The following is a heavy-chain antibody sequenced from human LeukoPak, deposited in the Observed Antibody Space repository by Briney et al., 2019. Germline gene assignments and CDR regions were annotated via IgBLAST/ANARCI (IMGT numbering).Heavy chain of an antibody. Sequence: PSETLSLTCAVYGGSFSGYYWSWIRQPPGKGLEWIGEINHSGSTNYNPSLKSRVTISVDTSKNQFSLKLSSVTAADTAVYYCARCTTADAFDIWGQGTMVTVSS. J-gene: IGHJ3*02. CDR2: INHSGST. D-gene: IGHD2-8*01. CDR1: GGSFSGYY. V-gene: IGHV4-34*01. CDR3: ARCTTADAFDI.